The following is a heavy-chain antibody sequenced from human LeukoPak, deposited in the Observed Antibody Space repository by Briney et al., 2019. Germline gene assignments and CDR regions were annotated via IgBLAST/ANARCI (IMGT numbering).Heavy chain of an antibody. Sequence: SETLSLTCAVYGGSFSGYYWSWIRQPPGKGLEWIGEINHSGSTNYNPSLKSRVTISVDTSKNQFSLKLSSVTAADTAVYYCASLPLYYDFWSGYYNPQPYFDYWGQGTLVTVSS. J-gene: IGHJ4*02. V-gene: IGHV4-34*01. CDR2: INHSGST. CDR1: GGSFSGYY. CDR3: ASLPLYYDFWSGYYNPQPYFDY. D-gene: IGHD3-3*01.